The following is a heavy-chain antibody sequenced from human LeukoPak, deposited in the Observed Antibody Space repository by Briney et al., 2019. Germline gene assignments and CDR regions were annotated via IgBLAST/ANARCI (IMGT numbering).Heavy chain of an antibody. J-gene: IGHJ4*02. Sequence: GGSLRLSCAASGFTFSGYNMNWVRQAPGKGLDWVSYISLSGSTIYYADSVKGRFTISRDNAKNSLFLQMNSLRAEDTAVYYCARDITIFGVVINFDYWGQGTLVTVSS. CDR3: ARDITIFGVVINFDY. CDR1: GFTFSGYN. CDR2: ISLSGSTI. D-gene: IGHD3-3*01. V-gene: IGHV3-48*01.